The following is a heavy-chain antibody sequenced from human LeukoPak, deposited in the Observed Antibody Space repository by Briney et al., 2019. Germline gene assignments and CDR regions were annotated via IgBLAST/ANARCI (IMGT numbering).Heavy chain of an antibody. J-gene: IGHJ6*02. Sequence: ASVKVSCKASGYTFTDYYMHWVRQAPGQGLEWMGWINSNSGGTNYAQKFQGRVTMTRDTSISTAYMELSRLRSDGTAVYYCARANYDILTGYSLSYYYYGMDVWGQGATVTVSS. CDR1: GYTFTDYY. D-gene: IGHD3-9*01. V-gene: IGHV1-2*02. CDR3: ARANYDILTGYSLSYYYYGMDV. CDR2: INSNSGGT.